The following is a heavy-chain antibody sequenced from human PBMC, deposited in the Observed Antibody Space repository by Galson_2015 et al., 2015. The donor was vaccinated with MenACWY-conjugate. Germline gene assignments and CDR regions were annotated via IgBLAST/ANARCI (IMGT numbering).Heavy chain of an antibody. J-gene: IGHJ4*02. Sequence: SVKVSCKASGGTFSSYAISWVRQAPGQGLEWMGGIIPIFGTANYAQKFQGRVTITADKSTSTAYMELSSLRSEDTAVYYCARPAVAGTLTTTFDYWGQGTLVTVSS. CDR1: GGTFSSYA. CDR2: IIPIFGTA. V-gene: IGHV1-69*06. CDR3: ARPAVAGTLTTTFDY. D-gene: IGHD6-19*01.